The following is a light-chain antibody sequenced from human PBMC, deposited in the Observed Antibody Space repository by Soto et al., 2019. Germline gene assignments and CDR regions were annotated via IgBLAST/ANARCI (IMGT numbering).Light chain of an antibody. V-gene: IGKV3-20*01. Sequence: IVLTQSPGTLSLSPGDRATLYCRASQSLTINYIAWYQQKPGQAPRLLIYAASSRATGIPDGFSGSGSGTDFTLTISRLEPEDSAVYYCQQYGNSFGGGTKVEIK. CDR1: QSLTINY. CDR3: QQYGNS. CDR2: AAS. J-gene: IGKJ4*01.